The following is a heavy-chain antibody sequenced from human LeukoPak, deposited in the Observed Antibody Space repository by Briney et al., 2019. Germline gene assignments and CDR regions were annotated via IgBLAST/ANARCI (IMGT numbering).Heavy chain of an antibody. CDR1: GFTFSSYS. J-gene: IGHJ4*02. D-gene: IGHD3-3*01. Sequence: GGSLRLSCAASGFTFSSYSMNWVRQAPGKGLQWVSSISSSSSYIYYAYSVKGRFTITRDNAKNSLYLQMNILRAEDTAVYYCATNDFWSDFDYWGQGTLVTVSS. V-gene: IGHV3-21*01. CDR3: ATNDFWSDFDY. CDR2: ISSSSSYI.